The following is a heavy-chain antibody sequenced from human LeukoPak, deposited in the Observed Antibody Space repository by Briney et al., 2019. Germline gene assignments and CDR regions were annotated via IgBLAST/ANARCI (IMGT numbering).Heavy chain of an antibody. CDR1: GGSISSGGYY. CDR2: IYHSGST. Sequence: SETLSLTCTVSGGSISSGGYYWSWIRQPPGKGLEWIGYIYHSGSTYYNPSLKSRVTISVDTSKNQFSLKLSSVTAADTAVYYCARENYYDSSGYNIFDYWGQGTLVTVSS. V-gene: IGHV4-30-2*05. CDR3: ARENYYDSSGYNIFDY. J-gene: IGHJ4*02. D-gene: IGHD3-22*01.